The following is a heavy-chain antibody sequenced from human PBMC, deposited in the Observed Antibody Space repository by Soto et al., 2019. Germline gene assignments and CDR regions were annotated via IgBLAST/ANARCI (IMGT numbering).Heavy chain of an antibody. CDR2: IYYSGST. CDR3: ARGLSGYDPPPPGDV. D-gene: IGHD5-12*01. V-gene: IGHV4-59*01. Sequence: SETLSLTCTVSGGSISSYYWSWIRQPPGKGLEWIGYIYYSGSTNYNPSLKSRVTISVDTSKNQFSLMLSSVTAADTAVYYCARGLSGYDPPPPGDVWGKGTTVTVSS. J-gene: IGHJ6*04. CDR1: GGSISSYY.